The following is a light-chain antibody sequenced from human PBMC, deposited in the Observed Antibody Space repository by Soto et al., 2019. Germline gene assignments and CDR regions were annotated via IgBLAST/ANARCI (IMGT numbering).Light chain of an antibody. J-gene: IGKJ5*01. CDR3: QKYEVYPIT. CDR2: RAS. V-gene: IGKV1-5*03. CDR1: QSINSW. Sequence: DIQMTQSPSTLSASVGDRVTITCRASQSINSWLAWYQQKPGKAPKLLIHRASSLQSGVQSRFSGSGSGTDFTLTISSLQPDDFAAYYCQKYEVYPITFGQGTRLEIK.